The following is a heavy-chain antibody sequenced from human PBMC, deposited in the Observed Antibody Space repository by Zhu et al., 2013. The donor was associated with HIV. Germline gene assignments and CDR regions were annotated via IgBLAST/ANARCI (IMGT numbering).Heavy chain of an antibody. CDR3: GRGVRFGLGRGTTGRGPTNYMFPMDV. V-gene: IGHV1-69*13. J-gene: IGHJ6*02. Sequence: QAQLVQSGSELKRPGSPLNLSCKASGDDFRSYSYSWVRQAPGQGLEWIGGVAPLFGLTKLAQKFEDRAALTADEATQTVKLEVRGLKSEDAGVYYCGRGVRFGLGRGTTGRGPTNYMFPMDVWGQGTAVAVSS. D-gene: IGHD1-7*01. CDR2: VAPLFGLT. CDR1: GDDFRSYS.